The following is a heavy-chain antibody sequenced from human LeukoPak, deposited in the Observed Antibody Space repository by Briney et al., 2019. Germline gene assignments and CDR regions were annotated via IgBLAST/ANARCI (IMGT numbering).Heavy chain of an antibody. CDR3: ARGLRVRGFDP. CDR2: INHSGST. J-gene: IGHJ5*02. D-gene: IGHD3-3*01. V-gene: IGHV4-34*01. CDR1: GGSFSGYY. Sequence: SETLSLTCAVYGGSFSGYYWSWIRQPPGKGLDWTGEINHSGSTNYNPSLKSRVTISVDTSKNQFSLKLSSVTAADTAVYYCARGLRVRGFDPWGQGTLVTVSS.